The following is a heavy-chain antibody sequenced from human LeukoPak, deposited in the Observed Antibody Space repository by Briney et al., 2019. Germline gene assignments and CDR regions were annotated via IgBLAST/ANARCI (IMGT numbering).Heavy chain of an antibody. D-gene: IGHD4/OR15-4a*01. CDR2: IDTNTGNP. J-gene: IGHJ6*02. CDR3: ARPVLPYYYYGMDV. CDR1: GYTFTSYA. V-gene: IGHV7-4-1*02. Sequence: GASVKVSCQASGYTFTSYAMNWVRQAPGQGLEWMGWIDTNTGNPTYAQGFTGRFVFSLDTSVSTAYLQTSSLKAEDTAVYYCARPVLPYYYYGMDVWGQGTTVTVSS.